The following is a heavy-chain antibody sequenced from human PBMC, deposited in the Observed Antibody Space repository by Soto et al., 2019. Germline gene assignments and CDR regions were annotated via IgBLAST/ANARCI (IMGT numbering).Heavy chain of an antibody. Sequence: EVRLVESGGCLVQPGGSLRLSCEVSGFSFSPYGMNWVRQAPGRGLEWISYISSTSTTMYYSDSVKGRCAISRDDARNSLSLEMNYLRDDDTAVYYCATDWSAIAYGLDVWGQGTTATVSS. CDR1: GFSFSPYG. CDR3: ATDWSAIAYGLDV. J-gene: IGHJ6*02. V-gene: IGHV3-48*02. CDR2: ISSTSTTM. D-gene: IGHD3-3*01.